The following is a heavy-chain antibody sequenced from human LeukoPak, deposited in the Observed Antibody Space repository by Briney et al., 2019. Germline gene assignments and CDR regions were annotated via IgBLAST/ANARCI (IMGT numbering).Heavy chain of an antibody. D-gene: IGHD4-17*01. CDR2: IIPILGIA. CDR1: GGTFSSYA. Sequence: SVKVSCKVSGGTFSSYAISWVRQAPGQGLEWMGRIIPILGIANYAQKFQGRVTITADKSTSTAYMELSSLRSEDTAVYYCARIYGDYADDWGQGTLVTVSS. CDR3: ARIYGDYADD. J-gene: IGHJ4*02. V-gene: IGHV1-69*04.